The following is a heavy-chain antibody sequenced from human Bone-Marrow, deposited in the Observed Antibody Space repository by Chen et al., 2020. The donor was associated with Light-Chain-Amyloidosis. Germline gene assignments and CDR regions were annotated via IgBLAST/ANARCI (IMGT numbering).Heavy chain of an antibody. V-gene: IGHV4-4*02. CDR2: IYHSGST. CDR3: ARAWGSSSGSLEY. CDR1: GDSLRSSHW. Sequence: QVQLQESGPGLVKPSGTLSLTCAVSGDSLRSSHWWSWVRQPPGKGLEWIGDIYHSGSTNYNPSLKSRVTISVDKSKNQFSLNLRSVTAADTAVYYCARAWGSSSGSLEYWGQGTLVTVSS. J-gene: IGHJ4*02. D-gene: IGHD6-19*01.